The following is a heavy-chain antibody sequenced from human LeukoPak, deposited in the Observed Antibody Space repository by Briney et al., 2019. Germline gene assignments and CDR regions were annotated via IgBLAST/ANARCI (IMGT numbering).Heavy chain of an antibody. J-gene: IGHJ4*02. V-gene: IGHV4-39*01. CDR1: GGSISSSSYY. Sequence: WETLSLTCTVSGGSISSSSYYWGWIRQPPGKGLEWIGSIYYSGSTYYNPSLKSRVTISVDTSKNQFSLKLSSVTAADTAVYYCARHEAGYSCSWPDYWGQGTLVTVSS. D-gene: IGHD6-13*01. CDR3: ARHEAGYSCSWPDY. CDR2: IYYSGST.